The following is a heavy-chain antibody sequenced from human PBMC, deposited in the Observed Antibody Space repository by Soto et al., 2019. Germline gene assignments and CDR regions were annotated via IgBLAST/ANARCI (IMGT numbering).Heavy chain of an antibody. CDR3: AKDLPLWSGYSFSENH. Sequence: EVQLLESGGGFVKPGGSLRLSCAGSGFIFSSHAMTWVRQAPGKGLEWVSSVSQSGASVHLPDFLKGRFSSSRDNSKNXVYLELNNLRVDDTAVYYCAKDLPLWSGYSFSENHWGQGTLVTVSS. CDR2: VSQSGASV. V-gene: IGHV3-23*01. CDR1: GFIFSSHA. J-gene: IGHJ5*02. D-gene: IGHD3-3*01.